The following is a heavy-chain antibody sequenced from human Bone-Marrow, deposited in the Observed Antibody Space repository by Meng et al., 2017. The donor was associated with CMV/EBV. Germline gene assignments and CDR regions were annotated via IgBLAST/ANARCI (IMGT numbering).Heavy chain of an antibody. CDR2: ILYTGNA. Sequence: SETLSLTCTVSGGSLSSGVFYWGWIRQPPGKGREWIGSILYTGNAYSNPSLKSQVTIFVDTSKNQFSLRLSSVTAADTAVYYCARHNPLPDHWGRGARVTVSS. CDR1: GGSLSSGVFY. V-gene: IGHV4-39*01. CDR3: ARHNPLPDH. J-gene: IGHJ4*01.